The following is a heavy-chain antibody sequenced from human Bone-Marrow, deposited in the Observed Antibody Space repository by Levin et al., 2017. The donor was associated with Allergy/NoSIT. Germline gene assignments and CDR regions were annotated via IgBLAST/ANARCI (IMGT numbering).Heavy chain of an antibody. D-gene: IGHD6-6*01. CDR3: AKNAQKLRSYYFDY. CDR2: ISYDGSNK. J-gene: IGHJ4*02. CDR1: GFTFSSYG. V-gene: IGHV3-30*18. Sequence: GGSLRLSCAASGFTFSSYGMHWVRQAPGKGLEWVAVISYDGSNKYYADSVKGRFTISRDNSKNTLYLQMNSLRAEDTAVYYCAKNAQKLRSYYFDYWGQGTLVTVSS.